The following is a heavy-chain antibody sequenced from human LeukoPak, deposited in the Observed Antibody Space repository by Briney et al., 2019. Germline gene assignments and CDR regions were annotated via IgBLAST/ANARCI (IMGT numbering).Heavy chain of an antibody. J-gene: IGHJ4*02. CDR2: IYTSGST. CDR3: ARVTGSSSFDY. CDR1: GGSISSYY. D-gene: IGHD6-6*01. V-gene: IGHV4-4*07. Sequence: SETLSLTCTVSGGSISSYYWSWIRQPAGKGLEWIGRIYTSGSTNYNPSLKSRVTMPVDTSKNQFSLKLSSVAAADTAVYYCARVTGSSSFDYWGQRTLVTVSS.